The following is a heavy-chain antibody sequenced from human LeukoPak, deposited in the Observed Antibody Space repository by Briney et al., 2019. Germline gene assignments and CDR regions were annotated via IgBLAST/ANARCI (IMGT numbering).Heavy chain of an antibody. V-gene: IGHV3-64*01. D-gene: IGHD1-26*01. J-gene: IGHJ4*02. CDR1: GFTFSSYG. Sequence: GGSLRLSCAASGFTFSSYGMHWVRQAPGKGLEYVSAISSNGGSTYYANSVKGRFTISRDNSKNTLYLQMGSLRAEDMAVYYCARGWELLGIDYWGQGTLVTVSS. CDR2: ISSNGGST. CDR3: ARGWELLGIDY.